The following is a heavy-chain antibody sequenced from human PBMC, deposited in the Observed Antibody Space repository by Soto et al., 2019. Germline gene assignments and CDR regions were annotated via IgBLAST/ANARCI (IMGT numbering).Heavy chain of an antibody. V-gene: IGHV4-39*01. D-gene: IGHD4-17*01. Sequence: QVQLQESGPGLVKPSETLSLTCTVSGGSISSNIYYWGWIRQPPGKGLEWIGSIYYTGNTFYNPSLKSRVTLSVDTSENQFSLKLRAVTAADTAVYYCARHSHEDHGDPNWFDPWGQGTLVTVSS. CDR3: ARHSHEDHGDPNWFDP. J-gene: IGHJ5*02. CDR1: GGSISSNIYY. CDR2: IYYTGNT.